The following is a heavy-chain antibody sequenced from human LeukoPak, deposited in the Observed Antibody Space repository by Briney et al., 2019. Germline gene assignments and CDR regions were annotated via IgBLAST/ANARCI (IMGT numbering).Heavy chain of an antibody. CDR3: ARGFTFYYDSNYFDY. D-gene: IGHD3-22*01. V-gene: IGHV4-39*07. CDR2: IYYSGST. J-gene: IGHJ4*02. CDR1: GGSIANSSYY. Sequence: SETLSLTCTVSGGSIANSSYYWGWIRQPPGRGLEWIGTIYYSGSTYDNLSLKSRVTMSVDTSKNQFSLRLSSVTAADTAVYFCARGFTFYYDSNYFDYWGQGTLVTVSS.